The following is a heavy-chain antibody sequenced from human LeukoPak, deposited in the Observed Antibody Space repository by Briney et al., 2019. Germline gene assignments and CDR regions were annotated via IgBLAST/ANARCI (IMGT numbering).Heavy chain of an antibody. CDR1: GGSISSYY. V-gene: IGHV4-4*07. CDR2: IYTSGST. Sequence: SETLSLTCTVSGGSISSYYWSWIRQPAGKGLEWIGRIYTSGSTNYNPSLKSRVTMSVDTSKNQFSLKLSSVTAADTAVYYCARDQWIIAAAGSDAFDIWGQGTMVTVSS. D-gene: IGHD6-13*01. J-gene: IGHJ3*02. CDR3: ARDQWIIAAAGSDAFDI.